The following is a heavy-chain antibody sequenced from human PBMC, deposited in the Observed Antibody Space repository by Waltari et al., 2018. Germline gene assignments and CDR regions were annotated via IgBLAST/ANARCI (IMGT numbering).Heavy chain of an antibody. V-gene: IGHV4-38-2*02. CDR2: IYHSGST. CDR1: GYSISSGYY. Sequence: QVQLQESGPGLVKPSETLSLTRAVSGYSISSGYYWGWIRQPPGKGLEWIGSIYHSGSTYSTPSLKSRVTISVDTSKNQFSLKLSSVTAADTAVYYCARDSLVWDYGDISPFDYWGQGTLVTVSS. D-gene: IGHD4-17*01. CDR3: ARDSLVWDYGDISPFDY. J-gene: IGHJ4*02.